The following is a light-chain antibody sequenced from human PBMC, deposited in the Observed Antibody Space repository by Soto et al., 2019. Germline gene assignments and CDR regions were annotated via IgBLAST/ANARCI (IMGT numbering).Light chain of an antibody. CDR2: GAS. CDR3: QQYGSSPST. Sequence: IVLTQSPGTLSLSPGERATLSCRARQSVSRNYLAWYQRKPDQAPRLLIYGASSRATGIPNTFRGSGSGTDFTLTITRLEPEDFAVYYCQQYGSSPSTFGQGTKVEIK. CDR1: QSVSRNY. J-gene: IGKJ1*01. V-gene: IGKV3-20*01.